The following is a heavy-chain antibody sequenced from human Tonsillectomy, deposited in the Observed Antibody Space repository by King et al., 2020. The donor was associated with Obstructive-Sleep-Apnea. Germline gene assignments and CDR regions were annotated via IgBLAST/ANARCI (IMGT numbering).Heavy chain of an antibody. Sequence: VQLVESGGGVVQPGRSLRLSCAASGFTFSRFGMHWVRQAPGKGLEWVAVISYDGSKDSYAGSVKGRFTISRDNAKNTLYLQLDSLRPEDTAVYYCAKSLVLTYHDPSGSFDYWGQGTLVTVSS. CDR1: GFTFSRFG. J-gene: IGHJ4*02. V-gene: IGHV3-30*18. CDR3: AKSLVLTYHDPSGSFDY. CDR2: ISYDGSKD. D-gene: IGHD3-16*01.